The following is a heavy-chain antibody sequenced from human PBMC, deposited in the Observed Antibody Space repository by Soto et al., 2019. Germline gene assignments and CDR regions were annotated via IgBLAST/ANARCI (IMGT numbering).Heavy chain of an antibody. CDR1: GGSISSSSYY. Sequence: QLQLQESGPGLVKPSETLSLTCTVSGGSISSSSYYWGWIRQPPGKGLEWIGSIYYSGSSYYNPSLKSRVTRSVDTSEIQFSLKLSSVTAADTAVYVCAKLRDYYYMDVWGKGTTVTVSS. V-gene: IGHV4-39*01. J-gene: IGHJ6*03. CDR3: AKLRDYYYMDV. CDR2: IYYSGSS.